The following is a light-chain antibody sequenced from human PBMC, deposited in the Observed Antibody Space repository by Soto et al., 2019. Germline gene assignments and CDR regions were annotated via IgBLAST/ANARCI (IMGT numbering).Light chain of an antibody. CDR1: QGISSY. V-gene: IGKV1-27*01. CDR3: QKYDSASSPT. CDR2: AAS. Sequence: DIQMTQSPSSLSASVGDRVTVTCRASQGISSYLAWYQQKPGKAPKLLIFAASTLQPGVPSRFSGSGSGTDFTLTIRSLQPEDVATYYCQKYDSASSPTFGGGTKVEIK. J-gene: IGKJ4*01.